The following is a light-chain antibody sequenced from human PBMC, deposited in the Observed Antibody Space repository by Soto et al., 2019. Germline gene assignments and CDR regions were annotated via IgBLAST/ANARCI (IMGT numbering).Light chain of an antibody. J-gene: IGKJ1*01. CDR2: GAS. CDR3: QQYGTSPT. Sequence: EIVLTQSPGTLSSSPGERATLSCRASQSVSSSFLAWYQQKPGQAPRLLIYGASSRAAGIPDRFSGSGSGTDFNLTISRLEPEDFAVYYCQQYGTSPTFGQGTKVEMK. CDR1: QSVSSSF. V-gene: IGKV3-20*01.